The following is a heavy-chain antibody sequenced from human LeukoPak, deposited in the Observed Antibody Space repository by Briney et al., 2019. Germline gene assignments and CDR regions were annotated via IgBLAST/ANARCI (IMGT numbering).Heavy chain of an antibody. CDR2: ISGSGGST. V-gene: IGHV3-23*01. CDR3: AKDRPNYFGSNGHYYRRNGDS. J-gene: IGHJ5*01. D-gene: IGHD3-10*01. CDR1: GFTFSSYA. Sequence: GGSLRLSCAASGFTFSSYAMSWVRQAPGKGLEWVSAISGSGGSTYYADSVKGRFTISRDNSKNTLYLQMSSLRAEDTAVFYCAKDRPNYFGSNGHYYRRNGDSWGQGTLVTVSS.